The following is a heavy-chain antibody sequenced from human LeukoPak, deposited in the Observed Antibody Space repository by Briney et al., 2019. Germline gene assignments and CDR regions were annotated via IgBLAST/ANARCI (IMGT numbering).Heavy chain of an antibody. CDR1: GYTFTSYY. V-gene: IGHV1-46*01. J-gene: IGHJ3*02. Sequence: ASVKVSCKASGYTFTSYYMHWVRQAPGQGLEWMGIINPSGGSTSYAQKFQGRVTMTRDTSTSTVYMELSSLRSEDTAVYYCASHVAGEVPAFDIWGQGTMVTVSS. CDR3: ASHVAGEVPAFDI. CDR2: INPSGGST. D-gene: IGHD7-27*01.